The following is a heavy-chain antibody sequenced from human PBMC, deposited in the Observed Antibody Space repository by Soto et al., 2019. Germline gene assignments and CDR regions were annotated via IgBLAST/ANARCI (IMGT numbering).Heavy chain of an antibody. V-gene: IGHV1-69*13. CDR1: GGTFSSYA. CDR2: TIPIFGTA. J-gene: IGHJ3*02. Sequence: SVKVSCKASGGTFSSYAISWVRQAPGQGLEWMGGTIPIFGTANYAQKFQGRVTITADESTSTAYMELSSLRSEDTAVYYCARDSHDYGDYSSAFDIWGQGTMVTVSS. D-gene: IGHD4-17*01. CDR3: ARDSHDYGDYSSAFDI.